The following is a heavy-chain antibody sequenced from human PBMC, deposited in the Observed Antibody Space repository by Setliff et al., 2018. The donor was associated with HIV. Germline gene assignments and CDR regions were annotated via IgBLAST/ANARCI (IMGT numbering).Heavy chain of an antibody. V-gene: IGHV3-11*05. CDR1: GFTFSDHY. D-gene: IGHD3-9*01. Sequence: GGSLRLSCAASGFTFSDHYMNWVRQAPGKGLEWVSYISKSGDYSNYADSVRGRFTISRDNAKNSLYLQMSSLRAEDTAVYYCAREVTSFEAFDLWGQGTLVTVSS. J-gene: IGHJ4*02. CDR3: AREVTSFEAFDL. CDR2: ISKSGDYS.